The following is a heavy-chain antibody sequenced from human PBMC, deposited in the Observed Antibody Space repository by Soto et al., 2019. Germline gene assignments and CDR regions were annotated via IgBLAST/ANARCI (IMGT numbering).Heavy chain of an antibody. CDR1: GFMFSNHG. V-gene: IGHV3-33*04. D-gene: IGHD1-1*01. CDR3: VRGDNWNDDVADY. CDR2: ICSEGNKR. Sequence: QVQLVESGGGVVQPWRSLILSCAASGFMFSNHGMHWVRQAPVKGLEWVAVICSEGNKRYYAVCVKGRVTSFRDNSKNSVEMQMNRLRAEDTAVYYGVRGDNWNDDVADYWGQVTLFSVSS. J-gene: IGHJ4*02.